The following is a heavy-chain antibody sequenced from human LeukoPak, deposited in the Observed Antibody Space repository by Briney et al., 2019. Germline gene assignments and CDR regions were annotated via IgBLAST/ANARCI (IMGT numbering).Heavy chain of an antibody. V-gene: IGHV4-39*01. D-gene: IGHD3-10*01. J-gene: IGHJ4*02. CDR3: ARLPNYYGDFDY. CDR1: GGSISSSSYY. Sequence: SETLSLTCTVSGGSISSSSYYWGWIRQPPGKGLEWIGSIYYSGSTYYNPSLKSRVTISVDTSKNQFSLKLSSVTAADTAVYYCARLPNYYGDFDYWGQGTLVTVSS. CDR2: IYYSGST.